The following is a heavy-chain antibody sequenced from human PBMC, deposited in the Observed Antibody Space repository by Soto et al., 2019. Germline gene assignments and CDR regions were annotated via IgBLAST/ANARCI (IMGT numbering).Heavy chain of an antibody. V-gene: IGHV3-33*01. CDR2: IWYDGSNK. CDR1: GFTFSSYG. D-gene: IGHD4-17*01. Sequence: GGSLRLSCAASGFTFSSYGMHWVRQAPGKGLEWVAVIWYDGSNKYYADSVKGRFTISRDNSKNTLYLQMNSLRAEDTAVYYCASSKTVTSFDYWGQGTLVTVSS. CDR3: ASSKTVTSFDY. J-gene: IGHJ4*02.